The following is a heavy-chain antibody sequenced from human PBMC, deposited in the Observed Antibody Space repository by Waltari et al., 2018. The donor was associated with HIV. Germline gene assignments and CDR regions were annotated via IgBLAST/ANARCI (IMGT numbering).Heavy chain of an antibody. Sequence: EVQLLESGGGLVKPGQSLRISCTVSGFSFVTYAMSWVRQAPGKGLEWVSAISGTGDHTFYADSVKGRFTISRDNSKRTLYLQMNSLRAEDTALYYCARHSSSHPYYYAMDVWGQGTTVTVSS. D-gene: IGHD6-13*01. CDR2: ISGTGDHT. CDR3: ARHSSSHPYYYAMDV. V-gene: IGHV3-23*01. CDR1: GFSFVTYA. J-gene: IGHJ6*02.